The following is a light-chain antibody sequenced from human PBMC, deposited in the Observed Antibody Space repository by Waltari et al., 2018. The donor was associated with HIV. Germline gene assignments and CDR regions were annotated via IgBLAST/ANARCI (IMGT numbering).Light chain of an antibody. J-gene: IGLJ3*02. Sequence: QSALTQPASVSGSPGQSITISCTGTSSAVGGYNYVSWYQQHPGKAPKLIIFDVSNRPSGVSNLFSGSTSGNTASLTISGLQAEDEADYYCSSYTSINTWVFGTGTKLTVL. CDR1: SSAVGGYNY. CDR3: SSYTSINTWV. V-gene: IGLV2-14*03. CDR2: DVS.